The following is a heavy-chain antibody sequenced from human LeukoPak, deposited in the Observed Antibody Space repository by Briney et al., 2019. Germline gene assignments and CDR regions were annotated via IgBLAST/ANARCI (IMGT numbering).Heavy chain of an antibody. CDR2: IYYSGST. CDR1: GGSISSSSYY. D-gene: IGHD2-2*01. V-gene: IGHV4-39*01. J-gene: IGHJ4*02. Sequence: QPSETLSLTCTVSGGSISSSSYYWGWIRPPPGKGLEWIGSIYYSGSTYYNPSLKSRVTISVDTSKNQFSLRLSSVTAADTAVYYCARLDASVIVVVPPYFDYWGQGTLVTVSS. CDR3: ARLDASVIVVVPPYFDY.